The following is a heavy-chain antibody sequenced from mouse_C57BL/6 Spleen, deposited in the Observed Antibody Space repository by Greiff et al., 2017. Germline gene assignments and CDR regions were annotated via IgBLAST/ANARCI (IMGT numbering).Heavy chain of an antibody. CDR3: ARPLITTVVPARYFDV. V-gene: IGHV1-72*01. J-gene: IGHJ1*03. Sequence: QVQLQQPGAELVKPGASVKLSCKASGYTFTSYWMHWVKQRPGRGLEWIGRIDPNSGGTKYNEKVKSKATLTVDKPSSTAYMQISSLTSEDSAVYYCARPLITTVVPARYFDVWGTGTTVTVSA. D-gene: IGHD1-1*01. CDR1: GYTFTSYW. CDR2: IDPNSGGT.